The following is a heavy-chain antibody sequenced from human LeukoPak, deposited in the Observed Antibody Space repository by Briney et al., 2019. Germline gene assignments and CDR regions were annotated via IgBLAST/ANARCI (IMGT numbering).Heavy chain of an antibody. D-gene: IGHD4-11*01. V-gene: IGHV1-69*04. Sequence: SVKVSCKASGGTFTSYAVSWVRQAPGQGLEWMGRIIPVLGIANYPLKFQGRVTITADKSTRTAYMELSSLRSEDTAVYYCAGGGTVTDWGQGTLVTVSS. J-gene: IGHJ4*02. CDR3: AGGGTVTD. CDR1: GGTFTSYA. CDR2: IIPVLGIA.